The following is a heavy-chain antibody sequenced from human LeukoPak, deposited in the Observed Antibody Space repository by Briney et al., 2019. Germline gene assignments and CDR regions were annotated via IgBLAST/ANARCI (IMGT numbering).Heavy chain of an antibody. J-gene: IGHJ4*02. CDR1: GYTFTSYG. CDR3: ARDIVVVPAAILPHFDY. CDR2: ISAYNGNT. D-gene: IGHD2-2*01. Sequence: RRASVNVSCKASGYTFTSYGISWVRQAPGQGLEWMGWISAYNGNTNYAQKLQGRVTTTTDTSTSTAYMELRSLRSDDTAVYYCARDIVVVPAAILPHFDYWGQGTLVTVSS. V-gene: IGHV1-18*01.